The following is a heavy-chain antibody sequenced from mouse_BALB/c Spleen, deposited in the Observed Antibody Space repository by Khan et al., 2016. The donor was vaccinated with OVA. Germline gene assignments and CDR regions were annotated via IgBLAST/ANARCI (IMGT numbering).Heavy chain of an antibody. CDR2: TYPGGGYT. Sequence: VQLQQSGAELVRPGTSVKMSCKAAGYTFTNYWIGWVKQRPGHGLEWIGDTYPGGGYTNYNEKFKGKATLTADTSSSTAYMQLSGLTSEDSAIYYGSRRGAARGKWDYFDCWGQGTTLTVSS. J-gene: IGHJ2*01. D-gene: IGHD3-1*01. V-gene: IGHV1-63*02. CDR1: GYTFTNYW. CDR3: SRRGAARGKWDYFDC.